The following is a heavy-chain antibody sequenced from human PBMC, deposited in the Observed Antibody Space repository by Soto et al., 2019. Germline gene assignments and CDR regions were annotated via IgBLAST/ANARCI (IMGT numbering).Heavy chain of an antibody. CDR3: GRARSGLIFVFY. V-gene: IGHV1-2*02. J-gene: IGHJ4*02. CDR1: GYTFTGHY. D-gene: IGHD1-26*01. CDR2: IGPESGAT. Sequence: ASVKVSCKASGYTFTGHYIHWVRQTPEQGPEWMGEIGPESGATRYAQRFQGRVTMTRDMSITTVYMELNNLSPDDTAVYYCGRARSGLIFVFYWGQGARDAVSS.